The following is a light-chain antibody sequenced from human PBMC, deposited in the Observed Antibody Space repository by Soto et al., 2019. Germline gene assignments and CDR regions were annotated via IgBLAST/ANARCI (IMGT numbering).Light chain of an antibody. Sequence: SYELTQPPSVSVAPGKTARITCGGNNIGSKSVHWYQQKPGQAPVLVIYYDSDRPSGIPERFSGSNSGNTATLTISRVEAGDEADYYCQVWDRSTDHPHVVFGGGTKLTVL. V-gene: IGLV3-21*04. CDR2: YDS. CDR1: NIGSKS. CDR3: QVWDRSTDHPHVV. J-gene: IGLJ2*01.